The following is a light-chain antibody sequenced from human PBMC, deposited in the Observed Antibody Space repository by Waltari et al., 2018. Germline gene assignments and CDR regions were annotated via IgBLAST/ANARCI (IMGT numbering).Light chain of an antibody. CDR3: LQGDISWT. Sequence: DIQMTQSPSSLSASVGDRVTITCRASQTVGSRLSWYQQKPGTGPKVLIYAASILQSGVPSRFSGSGSDTEVTLTISSLQPEDSATYYCLQGDISWTFGQGTKVEIK. V-gene: IGKV1-39*01. CDR1: QTVGSR. CDR2: AAS. J-gene: IGKJ1*01.